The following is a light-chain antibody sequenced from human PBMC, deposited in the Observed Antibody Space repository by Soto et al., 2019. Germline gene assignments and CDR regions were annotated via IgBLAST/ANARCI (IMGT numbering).Light chain of an antibody. V-gene: IGKV1-27*01. Sequence: DIQMAQSPSSLSAAVGDRVTITCRASQAISHFLAWYQQKPGKSPQLLIYGASTLQSGVPSRFSGSGSGTDCTLTISSLQTEDVGTSYCHKYNTGPFTFGPGPKVDL. J-gene: IGKJ3*01. CDR2: GAS. CDR3: HKYNTGPFT. CDR1: QAISHF.